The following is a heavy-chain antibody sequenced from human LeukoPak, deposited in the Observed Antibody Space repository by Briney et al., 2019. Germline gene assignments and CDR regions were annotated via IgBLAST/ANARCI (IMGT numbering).Heavy chain of an antibody. D-gene: IGHD1-26*01. Sequence: SETLSLTCTVSGGSISSHYWRWIRQPPGKGLEWLGYIYYSGSTNYSPSLKGRVTISVVTTKNQFSLKLISVTAADTAVYYCARIVGATEGVFDAFDIWGQGTMVTVSS. J-gene: IGHJ3*02. CDR1: GGSISSHY. V-gene: IGHV4-59*11. CDR3: ARIVGATEGVFDAFDI. CDR2: IYYSGST.